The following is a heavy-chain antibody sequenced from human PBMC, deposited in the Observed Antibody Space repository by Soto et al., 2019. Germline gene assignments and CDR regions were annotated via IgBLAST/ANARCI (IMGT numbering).Heavy chain of an antibody. CDR1: GFTFSSYW. CDR2: INSGGGTT. D-gene: IGHD3-10*01. J-gene: IGHJ4*02. CDR3: ARWFTYGNFDYFDY. V-gene: IGHV3-74*01. Sequence: PGGSLRLSCAASGFTFSSYWMHWFRQAPGKGLMWVSRINSGGGTTTYADSVKGRFTISRDNAKNTLYLQMNGLRAEDTALYYCARWFTYGNFDYFDYWGQGTQVIVSS.